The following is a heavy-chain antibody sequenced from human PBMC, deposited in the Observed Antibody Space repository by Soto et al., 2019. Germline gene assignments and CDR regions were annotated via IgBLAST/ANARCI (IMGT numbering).Heavy chain of an antibody. CDR2: IYHSWST. CDR3: ARLGIGWEFPFDY. V-gene: IGHV4-61*01. D-gene: IGHD1-26*01. J-gene: IGHJ4*02. Sequence: QVQLQESGPGLVKPSETLSLTCIVSGGSVSNDTYYWSWIRQPPGKGLEWIGYIYHSWSTYYNPSLKSRVTISADTSANQFSLKVSSVTAADTAVYYCARLGIGWEFPFDYWSQGTLVNVSS. CDR1: GGSVSNDTYY.